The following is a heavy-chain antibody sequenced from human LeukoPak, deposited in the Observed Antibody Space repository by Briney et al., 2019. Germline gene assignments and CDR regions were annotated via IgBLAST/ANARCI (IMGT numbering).Heavy chain of an antibody. CDR1: GGSISSSSYY. V-gene: IGHV4-61*02. D-gene: IGHD3-22*01. CDR2: IYTSGST. Sequence: SETLSLTCTVSGGSISSSSYYWSWIRQPAGKGLEWIGRIYTSGSTNYNPSLKSRVTMSVDTSKNQFSLKLSSVTAADTAVYYCARGLRERRNYYDSSGDPYYYYYMDVWGKGTTVTISS. J-gene: IGHJ6*03. CDR3: ARGLRERRNYYDSSGDPYYYYYMDV.